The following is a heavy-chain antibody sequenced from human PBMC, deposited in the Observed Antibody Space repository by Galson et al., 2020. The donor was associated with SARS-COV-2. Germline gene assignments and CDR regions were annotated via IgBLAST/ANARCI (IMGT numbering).Heavy chain of an antibody. J-gene: IGHJ4*02. D-gene: IGHD6-19*01. Sequence: SETMSLTCTVSGHSISSSRYYWGWIRQPPGKGLEWIGTIYNAGNTYYNLSPKSRVTISVDTSKNQFSLKLSSVTAADTAVYYCARHKTSSGWPRKYYFDNWGQGTLATVSS. V-gene: IGHV4-39*01. CDR3: ARHKTSSGWPRKYYFDN. CDR2: IYNAGNT. CDR1: GHSISSSRYY.